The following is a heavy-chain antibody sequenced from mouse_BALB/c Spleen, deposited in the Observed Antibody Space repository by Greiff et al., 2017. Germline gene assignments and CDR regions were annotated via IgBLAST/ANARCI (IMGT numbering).Heavy chain of an antibody. V-gene: IGHV1-69*02. Sequence: QVQLQQPGAELVKPGAPVKLSCKASGYTFTSYWMNWVKQRPGRGLEWIGRIDPSDSETHYNQKFKDKATLTVDKSSSTAYIQLSSLTSEDSAVYYCAATVVATDYFDYWGQGTTLTVSS. CDR2: IDPSDSET. D-gene: IGHD1-1*01. CDR3: AATVVATDYFDY. CDR1: GYTFTSYW. J-gene: IGHJ2*01.